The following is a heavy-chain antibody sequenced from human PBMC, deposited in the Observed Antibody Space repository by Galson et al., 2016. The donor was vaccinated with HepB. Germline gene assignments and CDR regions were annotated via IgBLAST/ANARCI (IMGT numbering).Heavy chain of an antibody. CDR2: ISHSGTT. V-gene: IGHV4-4*02. CDR3: ARVGSDRYRDYYFDL. Sequence: SETLSLTCAVSGDSITNDKWWTWVRQSPGKGLEWVGEISHSGTTRYNPSLKGRVTMSLDKSRNYFSLRLTSVTAADTAVYYCARVGSDRYRDYYFDLWGLGTLVTVSS. CDR1: GDSITNDKW. J-gene: IGHJ4*02. D-gene: IGHD6-19*01.